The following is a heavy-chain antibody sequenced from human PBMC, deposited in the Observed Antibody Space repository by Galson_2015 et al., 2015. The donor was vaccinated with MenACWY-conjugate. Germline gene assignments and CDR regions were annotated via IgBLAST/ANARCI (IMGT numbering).Heavy chain of an antibody. D-gene: IGHD3-22*01. V-gene: IGHV3-33*08. Sequence: SLRLSCAASGFTFSTYAMTWVRQAPGKGLEWVAVIWYDGSNKYYADSVKGRFTISRDNSKNTLYLQMNSLRAEDTAVYYCARGLIYDSSGPLGGWGQGTLVTVSS. CDR2: IWYDGSNK. CDR3: ARGLIYDSSGPLGG. CDR1: GFTFSTYA. J-gene: IGHJ4*02.